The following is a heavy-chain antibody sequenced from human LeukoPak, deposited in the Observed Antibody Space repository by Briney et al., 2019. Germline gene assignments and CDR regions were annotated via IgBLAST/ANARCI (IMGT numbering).Heavy chain of an antibody. J-gene: IGHJ4*02. Sequence: GGSLRLSCAASGLIVSSNDMSWVRQAPGKGLESISIIYSGGSTYYADYVKGRFTISRDNSKNTLYLQMKSLRADDTAVYYCARGCYYERSGSCPFDYWGQGTLVTVSS. V-gene: IGHV3-53*01. CDR1: GLIVSSND. CDR3: ARGCYYERSGSCPFDY. CDR2: IYSGGST. D-gene: IGHD3-22*01.